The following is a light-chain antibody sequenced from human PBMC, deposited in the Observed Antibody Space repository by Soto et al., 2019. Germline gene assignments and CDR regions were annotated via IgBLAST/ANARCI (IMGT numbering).Light chain of an antibody. CDR3: HQYGGSSQT. J-gene: IGKJ1*01. V-gene: IGKV3-20*01. CDR2: GAS. CDR1: QSVSND. Sequence: EIVLTQSPGTLSLSPGERATLSCRASQSVSNDLAWYHRKPGQAPRLLIYGASSRATGIPHRFSGSGSGTDFPLTISRLEPEDFAVYYCHQYGGSSQTFGQGTKLEIK.